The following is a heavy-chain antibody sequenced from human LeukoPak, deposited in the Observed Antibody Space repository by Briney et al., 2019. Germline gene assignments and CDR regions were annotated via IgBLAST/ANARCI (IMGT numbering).Heavy chain of an antibody. D-gene: IGHD3-9*01. CDR2: INAGNGNT. CDR1: GYTFTSYA. Sequence: ASVKVSCKASGYTFTSYAMHWVRQAPGQRLEWMGWINAGNGNTKYSQKFQGRVTITRDTSASTAYMELSSLRSEDTAVYYCARDVRVRYFDWLLVYWGQGTLVTVSS. V-gene: IGHV1-3*01. J-gene: IGHJ4*02. CDR3: ARDVRVRYFDWLLVY.